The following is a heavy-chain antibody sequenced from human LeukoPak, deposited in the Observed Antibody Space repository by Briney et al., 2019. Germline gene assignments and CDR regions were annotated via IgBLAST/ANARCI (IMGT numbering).Heavy chain of an antibody. Sequence: ASVKVSCKASGYTFTSYYIHWVRQAPGQGLEWMGITNPSGGSTNYAQKFQGRVTMTRDMSTSTVYMELSSLISEDTAMYYCARIGAAENDDAFDIWGQGTVVTVSS. J-gene: IGHJ3*02. CDR1: GYTFTSYY. D-gene: IGHD6-13*01. V-gene: IGHV1-46*01. CDR2: TNPSGGST. CDR3: ARIGAAENDDAFDI.